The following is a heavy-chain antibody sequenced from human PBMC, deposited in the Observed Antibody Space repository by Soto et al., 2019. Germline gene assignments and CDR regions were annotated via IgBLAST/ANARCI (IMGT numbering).Heavy chain of an antibody. V-gene: IGHV3-23*01. CDR3: AKPLYYYYGMDV. CDR2: ISGSGGST. CDR1: GFTFSSYA. Sequence: GGSLRLSCAASGFTFSSYAMSWVLQAPGKGLEWVYAISGSGGSTYYADSVKGRFTISRDNSKNTLYLQMNSLRAEDTAVYYCAKPLYYYYGMDVWGQGTTVTVSS. J-gene: IGHJ6*02.